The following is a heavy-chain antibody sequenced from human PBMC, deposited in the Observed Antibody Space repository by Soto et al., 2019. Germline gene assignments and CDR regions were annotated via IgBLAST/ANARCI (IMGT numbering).Heavy chain of an antibody. D-gene: IGHD6-19*01. Sequence: QVQLVESGGGVVQPGRSLRLSCAASGFTFSSSGMHWVSQAPGKGLERVAVISYDGRNKYYADAVKGRFTISRDNSKNTLYLQMGSLRAEDTAVYYCVKDGSSGWPYFYDMDVWGQGTTVTVSS. CDR3: VKDGSSGWPYFYDMDV. CDR2: ISYDGRNK. V-gene: IGHV3-30*18. J-gene: IGHJ6*01. CDR1: GFTFSSSG.